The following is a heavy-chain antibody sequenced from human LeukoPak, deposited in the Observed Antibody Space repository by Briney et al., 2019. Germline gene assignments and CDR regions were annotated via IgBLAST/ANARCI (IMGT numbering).Heavy chain of an antibody. Sequence: GGSLRLSCAASGVTFGTYPMSWVRQAPGKGLEWLSYISEGSRTIYYADSVKGRFTISRDNTQNSLYLQMSSLRAEDTAVYYCARGRAWELLGVDYWGQGTLVTVSS. J-gene: IGHJ4*02. V-gene: IGHV3-48*04. CDR3: ARGRAWELLGVDY. D-gene: IGHD1-26*01. CDR2: ISEGSRTI. CDR1: GVTFGTYP.